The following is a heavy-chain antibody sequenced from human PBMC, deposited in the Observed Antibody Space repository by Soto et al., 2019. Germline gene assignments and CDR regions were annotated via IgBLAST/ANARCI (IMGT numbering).Heavy chain of an antibody. CDR2: IIPIFGTV. V-gene: IGHV1-69*06. CDR3: ARGAYSSDAFDI. CDR1: GGTFRNYA. J-gene: IGHJ3*02. Sequence: QVQLVQSGAEVKKPGSSVKVSCKASGGTFRNYAINWVRQAPGQGLEWMGGIIPIFGTVNYAQNFQGRVTIMAVKSTSTAYMELSNLRSEDTAVYVCARGAYSSDAFDIWGQGTMVTVSS. D-gene: IGHD4-4*01.